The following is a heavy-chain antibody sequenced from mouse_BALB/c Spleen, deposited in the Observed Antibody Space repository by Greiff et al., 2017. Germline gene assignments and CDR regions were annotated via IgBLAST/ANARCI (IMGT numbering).Heavy chain of an antibody. CDR3: TRSPGYGSSFDY. J-gene: IGHJ2*01. V-gene: IGHV1S81*02. CDR2: INPSNGGT. Sequence: VKLQESGAVLVKPGASVKLSCKASGYTFTSYYMYWVKQRPGQGLEWIGEINPSNGGTNFNEKFKSKATLTVDKSSSTAYMQLSSLTSEDSAVYYCTRSPGYGSSFDYWGQGTTLTVSS. D-gene: IGHD1-1*01. CDR1: GYTFTSYY.